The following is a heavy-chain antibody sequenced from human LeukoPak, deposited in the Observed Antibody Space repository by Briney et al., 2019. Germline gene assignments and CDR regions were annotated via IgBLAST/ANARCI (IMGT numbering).Heavy chain of an antibody. CDR3: ARRLHKHSSTSYFIDY. J-gene: IGHJ4*02. CDR2: ISYGGTT. Sequence: SETLSLTCTVSGGSIRSSSYFLAWIRQPPGKGLEWIGSISYGGTTYYNASLESRLTISVDRSKNQLSLSLSSVIATDTAVYYCARRLHKHSSTSYFIDYWGQGTLVSVS. CDR1: GGSIRSSSYF. D-gene: IGHD2-21*01. V-gene: IGHV4-39*01.